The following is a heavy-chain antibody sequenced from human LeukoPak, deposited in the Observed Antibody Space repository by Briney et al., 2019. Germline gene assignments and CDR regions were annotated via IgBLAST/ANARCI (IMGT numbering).Heavy chain of an antibody. V-gene: IGHV3-23*01. CDR3: AKDLASSTWRFDF. CDR2: ISGGGHT. J-gene: IGHJ4*02. CDR1: GFTSSNYG. Sequence: GGSLRLSCAAPGFTSSNYGMTWVRQAPGKGLEWVSSISGGGHTYYADSAKGRFTISRDISINTLFLQMSNLRAEDTALYYCAKDLASSTWRFDFWGQGTLVTVSS. D-gene: IGHD6-13*01.